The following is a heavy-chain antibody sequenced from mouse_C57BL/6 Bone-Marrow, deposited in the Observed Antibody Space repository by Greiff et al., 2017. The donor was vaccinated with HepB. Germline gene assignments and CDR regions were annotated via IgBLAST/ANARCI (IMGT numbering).Heavy chain of an antibody. CDR3: ARSGVSYPRRFAY. V-gene: IGHV1-82*01. J-gene: IGHJ3*01. CDR2: IYPGDGGT. Sequence: VQLQQSGPELVKPGASVKISCKASGYAFSSSWMNWVKQRPGKGLEWIGRIYPGDGGTNYNGKFKGKATLTADKSSSTAYMQLSSLTSEDSAVYFCARSGVSYPRRFAYWGQGTLVTVSA. D-gene: IGHD3-1*01. CDR1: GYAFSSSW.